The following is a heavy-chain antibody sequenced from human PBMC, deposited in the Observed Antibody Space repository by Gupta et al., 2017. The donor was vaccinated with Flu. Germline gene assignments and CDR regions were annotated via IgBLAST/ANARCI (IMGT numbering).Heavy chain of an antibody. CDR3: ARGHVGSEAVAGDYYYYMDG. J-gene: IGHJ6*03. D-gene: IGHD6-19*01. V-gene: IGHV3-64*01. Sequence: YVMHWVRQAPGKGLQYVSAISSDGNSTYYANSVKGRFTISRDNSKNTLYLQMGSLRTEDMAVFDWARGHVGSEAVAGDYYYYMDGWGKGTTVTVSS. CDR2: ISSDGNST. CDR1: YV.